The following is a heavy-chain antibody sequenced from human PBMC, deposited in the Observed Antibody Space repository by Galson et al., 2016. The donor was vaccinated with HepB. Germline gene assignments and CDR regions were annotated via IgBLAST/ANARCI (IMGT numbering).Heavy chain of an antibody. J-gene: IGHJ6*02. CDR2: ISRNSGTI. CDR3: AKELRVSYHYCIDV. V-gene: IGHV3-9*01. CDR1: GFTFDNYV. Sequence: SLRLSCAASGFTFDNYVMHWVRQAPGKGLEWVSGISRNSGTIGYADSVKGRFNMSGDNAKNLLYLQMNSLRAEDTALYYCAKELRVSYHYCIDVWGQGTTVTVSS. D-gene: IGHD5-12*01.